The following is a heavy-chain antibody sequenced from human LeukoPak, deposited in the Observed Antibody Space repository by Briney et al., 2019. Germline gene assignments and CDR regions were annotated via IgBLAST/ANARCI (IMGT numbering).Heavy chain of an antibody. J-gene: IGHJ4*02. D-gene: IGHD3-16*01. Sequence: PGGSVSLTCAASGFTFSSYWMHWFSQAPGKGLVWVARINSDGSSTNYADSVKGRFTISRDNAKSTLYLQMNSLRAEDTAVYYCARLTPPFDYWGPGT. CDR3: ARLTPPFDY. CDR1: GFTFSSYW. V-gene: IGHV3-74*01. CDR2: INSDGSST.